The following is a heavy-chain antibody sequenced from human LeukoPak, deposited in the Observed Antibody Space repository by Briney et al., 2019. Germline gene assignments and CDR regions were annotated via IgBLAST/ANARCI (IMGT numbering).Heavy chain of an antibody. CDR1: GFTVSSNY. D-gene: IGHD3-10*01. Sequence: PGGSLRLSCAASGFTVSSNYMSWVRQAPGKGLEWVSAISGNGGRTYYADSVKGRFTISRDNSKNTLYLQMNSLRAEDTAVYYCAKDRNEPFYGSGSYHWGQGTLVTVSS. CDR2: ISGNGGRT. CDR3: AKDRNEPFYGSGSYH. J-gene: IGHJ5*02. V-gene: IGHV3-23*01.